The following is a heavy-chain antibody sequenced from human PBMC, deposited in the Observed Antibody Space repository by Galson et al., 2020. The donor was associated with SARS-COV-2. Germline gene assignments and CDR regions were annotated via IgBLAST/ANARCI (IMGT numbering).Heavy chain of an antibody. D-gene: IGHD2-15*01. V-gene: IGHV4-34*01. CDR1: GGSFSGYY. CDR2: INHSGRT. Sequence: SETLSLPCPVYGGSFSGYYWSWIRQPPGKGLEWIGEINHSGRTNYNPSLKSRVTISVDTSKNQFSLKLSSVTAADTAVYYCARGSIMVVAATQSYYYYYGMDVWGQGTTVTVSS. J-gene: IGHJ6*02. CDR3: ARGSIMVVAATQSYYYYYGMDV.